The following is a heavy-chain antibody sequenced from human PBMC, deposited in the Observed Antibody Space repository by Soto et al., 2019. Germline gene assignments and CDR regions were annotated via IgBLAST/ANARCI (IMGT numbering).Heavy chain of an antibody. CDR2: LNSDGTTT. J-gene: IGHJ3*02. Sequence: GGSLRLSCAASGFTFSSYWMHWVRQAPGKGLVWVSRLNSDGTTTNYADSVKGRFTISRDNARNTLYLQMNSLRAEDTAVYFCARPWNTDYTTDAFDIWGQGTMVTVSS. CDR1: GFTFSSYW. D-gene: IGHD3-3*01. V-gene: IGHV3-74*01. CDR3: ARPWNTDYTTDAFDI.